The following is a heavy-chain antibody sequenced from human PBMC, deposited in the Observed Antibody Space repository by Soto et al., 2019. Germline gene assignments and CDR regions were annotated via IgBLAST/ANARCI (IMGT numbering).Heavy chain of an antibody. CDR1: GGTFSSYA. D-gene: IGHD3-10*01. Sequence: ASVKVSCKASGGTFSSYAISWVRQAPGQGLEWMGGIIPIFGTANYAQKFQGRVTITADESTSTAYMELSSLRSEDTAVYYCASRPSGYVGHAFDIWGQGTMVTVS. J-gene: IGHJ3*02. CDR2: IIPIFGTA. V-gene: IGHV1-69*13. CDR3: ASRPSGYVGHAFDI.